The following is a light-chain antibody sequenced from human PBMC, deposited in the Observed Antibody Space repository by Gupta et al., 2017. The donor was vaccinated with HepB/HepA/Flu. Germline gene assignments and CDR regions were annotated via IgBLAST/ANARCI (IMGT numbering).Light chain of an antibody. CDR3: QQRANWPFT. CDR2: DAS. Sequence: EVVLIQSPATLPLSPGERATLSCRASQTVVTYLHWYQQKSGQAPRLLIYDASNRATGIPARFSGSGSGTDFTLTISSLEPEDFGVYYCQQRANWPFTFGQGTQLEIK. V-gene: IGKV3-11*01. CDR1: QTVVTY. J-gene: IGKJ5*01.